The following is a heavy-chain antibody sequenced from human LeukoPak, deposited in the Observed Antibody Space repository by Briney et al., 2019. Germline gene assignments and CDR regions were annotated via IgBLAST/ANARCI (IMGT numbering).Heavy chain of an antibody. CDR3: ARDFAREFTIDY. V-gene: IGHV3-23*01. D-gene: IGHD3-10*01. Sequence: GGSLRLSCAAPGFTFNNYAMNWVRQAPGKGLEWVSYIRGGGSNTRYSDSVKGRFIISRDNSKNILYLQMNSLRAEDTAIYYCARDFAREFTIDYWGQGTLVTVSS. J-gene: IGHJ4*02. CDR2: IRGGGSNT. CDR1: GFTFNNYA.